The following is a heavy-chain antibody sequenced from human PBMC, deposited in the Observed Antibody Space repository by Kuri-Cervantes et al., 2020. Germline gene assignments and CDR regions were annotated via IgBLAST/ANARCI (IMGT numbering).Heavy chain of an antibody. CDR1: GFTFSDHY. CDR2: IRDKANSYTT. CDR3: TTHYSGYDFVPNY. J-gene: IGHJ4*02. V-gene: IGHV3-72*01. D-gene: IGHD5-12*01. Sequence: GGSLRLSCAASGFTFSDHYMDWVRQAPGKGLEWVGRIRDKANSYTTEYAASVKGRFTISRDDSMSSLYLQMNSLKTEDTAVYYCTTHYSGYDFVPNYWGQGTLVTVSS.